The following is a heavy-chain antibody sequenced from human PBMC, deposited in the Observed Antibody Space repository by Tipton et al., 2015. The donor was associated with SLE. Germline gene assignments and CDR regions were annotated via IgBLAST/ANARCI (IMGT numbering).Heavy chain of an antibody. CDR2: IHPADSDI. J-gene: IGHJ5*02. D-gene: IGHD1-26*01. CDR3: ARLGGSHNWFDP. V-gene: IGHV5-51*03. CDR1: GYSFNYYW. Sequence: QSGPEVKKPGESLKISCKGSGYSFNYYWIGWVRQMPGKGLEWMGIIHPADSDIKYNPSFQGQVTISADMSISAAYLQWRSLKASDSAMYYCARLGGSHNWFDPWGQGTLVTVSS.